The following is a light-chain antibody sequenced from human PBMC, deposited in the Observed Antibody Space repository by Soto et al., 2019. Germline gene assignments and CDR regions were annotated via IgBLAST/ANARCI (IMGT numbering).Light chain of an antibody. V-gene: IGLV3-10*01. CDR3: YSTDSSGNHRV. CDR2: DDN. Sequence: SYELTQPPSVSVSPGQTARITCSGDTLPRKYAYWYQKKSGQAPVLVIYDDNKRPSGIPERFSGASSGTMATLTISGAQVEDEADYSCYSTDSSGNHRVFGGGTKLTVL. CDR1: TLPRKY. J-gene: IGLJ3*02.